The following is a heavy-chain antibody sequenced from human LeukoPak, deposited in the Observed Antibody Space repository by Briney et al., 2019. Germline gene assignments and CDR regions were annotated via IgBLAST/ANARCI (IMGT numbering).Heavy chain of an antibody. D-gene: IGHD3-10*01. CDR2: ISYDGSNK. CDR1: GLTFRNYG. V-gene: IGHV3-30*19. J-gene: IGHJ4*02. CDR3: ARAPSIGDFDY. Sequence: PGKSLRLSCAASGLTFRNYGMHWVRQAPGKGLEWVAVISYDGSNKYYADSVKGRFTISRDNSKNTLYLQMNSLRAEDTAVYYCARAPSIGDFDYWGQGTLVTVSS.